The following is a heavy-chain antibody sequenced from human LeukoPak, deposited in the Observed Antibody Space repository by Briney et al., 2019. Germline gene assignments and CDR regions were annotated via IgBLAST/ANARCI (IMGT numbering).Heavy chain of an antibody. CDR2: ISWNSGSI. Sequence: SGGSLRLSCAASGFTFDDYAMHWVRQAPGKGLEWVSGISWNSGSIGYADSVKGRFTISRDNAKNSLYLQMNSLRAEDTALYYRAKELTGGFDYWGQGTLVTVSS. CDR3: AKELTGGFDY. CDR1: GFTFDDYA. D-gene: IGHD1-14*01. J-gene: IGHJ4*02. V-gene: IGHV3-9*01.